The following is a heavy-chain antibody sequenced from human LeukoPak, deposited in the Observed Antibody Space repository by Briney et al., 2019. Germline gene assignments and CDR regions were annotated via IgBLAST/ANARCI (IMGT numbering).Heavy chain of an antibody. CDR1: GYTFNNYG. V-gene: IGHV1-18*01. CDR2: ISAYNGDT. J-gene: IGHJ6*02. Sequence: ASVKVSCKASGYTFNNYGISWVRQAPGQGPEWMGWISAYNGDTNYAQKLQGRVSMTTDTSTSTAYMELRSLTSDDTAVYYCARHGPVHYYDSSGYYYYGMDVWGQGTTVTVSS. D-gene: IGHD3-22*01. CDR3: ARHGPVHYYDSSGYYYYGMDV.